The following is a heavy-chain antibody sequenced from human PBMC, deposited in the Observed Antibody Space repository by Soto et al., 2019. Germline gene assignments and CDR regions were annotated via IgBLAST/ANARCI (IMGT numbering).Heavy chain of an antibody. CDR1: GFAFSAYG. CDR3: ARVGGTVTSDY. D-gene: IGHD4-17*01. CDR2: IYYDGSNK. Sequence: QVQLVESGGGVVQPGRSLRLSCAASGFAFSAYGMHWVRQAPGKGLEWVAMIYYDGSNKYYADSVKGRFTISRDNSKNTLYLQMSSLSAEDTALYYGARVGGTVTSDYWGQGTLVTVSS. V-gene: IGHV3-33*01. J-gene: IGHJ4*02.